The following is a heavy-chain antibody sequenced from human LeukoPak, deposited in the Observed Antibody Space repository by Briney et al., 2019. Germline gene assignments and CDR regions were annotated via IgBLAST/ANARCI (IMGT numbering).Heavy chain of an antibody. CDR1: GFTFSSFD. D-gene: IGHD1-26*01. CDR2: IWSDGSNK. J-gene: IGHJ4*02. Sequence: GGSLRLSCAASGFTFSSFDMHWVRQAPGKGLEWVALIWSDGSNKYYADSVKGRFTISRDNSKNTLYLQMNGLRAEDTAVYLCARERSGSYRYYFDYWGQGTLVTVSS. V-gene: IGHV3-33*01. CDR3: ARERSGSYRYYFDY.